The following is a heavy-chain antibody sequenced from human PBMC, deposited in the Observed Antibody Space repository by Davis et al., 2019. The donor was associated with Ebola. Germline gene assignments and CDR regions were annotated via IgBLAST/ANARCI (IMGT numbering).Heavy chain of an antibody. D-gene: IGHD5-12*01. CDR3: ARYNSAYERAVLDY. V-gene: IGHV3-74*01. J-gene: IGHJ4*02. CDR1: GFTFSNYW. Sequence: HTGGSLRLSCAASGFTFSNYWMHWVRQAPGKGLVWVSRINRDESGTTYADSVKGRFTISRDNAKNMLYLQMDSLRVEDTAVYYCARYNSAYERAVLDYWGQGTLVTVSS. CDR2: INRDESGT.